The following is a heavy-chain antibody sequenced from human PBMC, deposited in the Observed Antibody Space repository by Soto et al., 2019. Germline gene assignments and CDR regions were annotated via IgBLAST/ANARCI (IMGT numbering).Heavy chain of an antibody. CDR3: ARERNTYYDILTGYLHRSYYYYGMDV. V-gene: IGHV4-61*01. CDR2: IYYSGST. J-gene: IGHJ6*02. CDR1: GGSVSGGSYY. D-gene: IGHD3-9*01. Sequence: SETLSLTCTVSGGSVSGGSYYWSWIRQPPGKGLEWIGYIYYSGSTNYNPSLKSRVTISVDTSKNQFSLKLSSVTAADTAVYYCARERNTYYDILTGYLHRSYYYYGMDVWGQGTTVTVSS.